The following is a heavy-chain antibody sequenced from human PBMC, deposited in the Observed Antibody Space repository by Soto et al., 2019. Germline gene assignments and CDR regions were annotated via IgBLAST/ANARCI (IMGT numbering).Heavy chain of an antibody. CDR1: GGSFSGYY. Sequence: QVQLQQWGAGLLKPSETLSLTCAVYGGSFSGYYWSWIRQPPGKGLEWIGEINHSGSTNYNPSLKSRVTISVDTSKNQFSLKLSSVTAADTAVYYCARRRGYSYGYVEDYWGQGPLVTVSS. CDR2: INHSGST. D-gene: IGHD5-18*01. CDR3: ARRRGYSYGYVEDY. V-gene: IGHV4-34*01. J-gene: IGHJ4*02.